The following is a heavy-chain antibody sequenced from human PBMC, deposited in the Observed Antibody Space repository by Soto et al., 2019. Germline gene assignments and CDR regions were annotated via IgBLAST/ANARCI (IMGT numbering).Heavy chain of an antibody. CDR1: GYTFTSYG. D-gene: IGHD6-13*01. CDR2: ISAYNGNT. J-gene: IGHJ6*02. Sequence: ASVKVSCKASGYTFTSYGISWVRQAPGQGLEWMGWISAYNGNTNYAQKLQGRVTMTTDTSTSTAYMELRSLRSDDTAVYYCARDGRIAAAGEEGDYYYYGMDVWGQGTTVTVSS. CDR3: ARDGRIAAAGEEGDYYYYGMDV. V-gene: IGHV1-18*01.